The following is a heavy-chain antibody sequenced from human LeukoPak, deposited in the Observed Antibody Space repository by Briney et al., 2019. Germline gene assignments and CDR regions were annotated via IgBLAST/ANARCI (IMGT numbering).Heavy chain of an antibody. CDR2: IYCTGST. CDR1: GGSISSSSNN. Sequence: AETLSLTCTVSGGSISSSSNNWSCVPQPPGKGLEWVGYIYCTGSTNYGPSIKSRVTISVDTSNNQYSLKLSSLTAADTAVYYCARLATRSTMAARGRSWFESWGQGTLVTVSS. CDR3: ARLATRSTMAARGRSWFES. V-gene: IGHV4-61*01. D-gene: IGHD6-6*01. J-gene: IGHJ5*01.